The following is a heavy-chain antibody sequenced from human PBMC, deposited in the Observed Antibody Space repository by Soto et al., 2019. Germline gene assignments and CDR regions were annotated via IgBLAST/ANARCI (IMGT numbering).Heavy chain of an antibody. J-gene: IGHJ4*02. CDR3: ARHSNRNYGLYYFDY. CDR1: GGSVSSYY. Sequence: SETLSLTCTVSGGSVSSYYWSWIRQSPGKGLEWIGYIYYSGSTKYKPPLKSRVTMSVDTSKSQFSLKMSSATAADTAVYYCARHSNRNYGLYYFDYWGLGALVTVSS. V-gene: IGHV4-59*08. D-gene: IGHD4-4*01. CDR2: IYYSGST.